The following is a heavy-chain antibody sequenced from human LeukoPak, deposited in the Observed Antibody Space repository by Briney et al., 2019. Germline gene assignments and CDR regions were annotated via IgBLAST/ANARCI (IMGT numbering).Heavy chain of an antibody. CDR2: ISRMGVTT. V-gene: IGHV3-23*01. D-gene: IGHD2-2*01. CDR3: AKEEVPNDY. Sequence: PGGSLILSCAVSGFTLNSNAMCWVRQAPGKGLEWVSGISRMGVTTYYADSVKGRFTISRDTSKNTLYLQMNTLRPEDTAVYYCAKEEVPNDYWGQGTLVTVSS. J-gene: IGHJ4*02. CDR1: GFTLNSNA.